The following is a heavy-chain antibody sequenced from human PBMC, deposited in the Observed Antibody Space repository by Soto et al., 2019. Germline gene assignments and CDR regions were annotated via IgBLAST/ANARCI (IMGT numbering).Heavy chain of an antibody. D-gene: IGHD3-22*01. CDR3: ARDSSYDSTGYYDY. V-gene: IGHV3-48*03. Sequence: LRLSCAASGFTFSNYDMNWVRQAPGKGLEWVSYISKSDNIIYYADSVKGRFTISRDNAKNSLYLQMNSLRVEDTAVYFCARDSSYDSTGYYDYWGQGTLVTVSS. CDR1: GFTFSNYD. J-gene: IGHJ4*02. CDR2: ISKSDNII.